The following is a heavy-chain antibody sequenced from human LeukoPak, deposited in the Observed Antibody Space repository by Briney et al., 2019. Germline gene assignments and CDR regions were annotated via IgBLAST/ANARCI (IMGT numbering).Heavy chain of an antibody. V-gene: IGHV4-59*01. Sequence: SETLSLTCTVSGGSISSYYWSWIRQPPGKGLEWIGYIYYSGSANYSPSLKSRLTISVDTSKNQFSLKLSSVTAADTAVYYCARGSSVLNYFDSWGQGTLVTVSS. J-gene: IGHJ4*02. CDR2: IYYSGSA. CDR3: ARGSSVLNYFDS. D-gene: IGHD6-6*01. CDR1: GGSISSYY.